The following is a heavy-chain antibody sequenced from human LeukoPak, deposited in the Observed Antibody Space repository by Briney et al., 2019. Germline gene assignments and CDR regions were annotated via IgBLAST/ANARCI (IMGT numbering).Heavy chain of an antibody. J-gene: IGHJ4*02. CDR3: ARSPSSTVVTRYLDY. D-gene: IGHD4-23*01. V-gene: IGHV4-30-2*01. Sequence: SETLSLTCAVSGGSISSGGYSWSWIRQPPGKGLEWIGYIYHSGSTYYNPSLKSRVTISVDRSKNQFSLKLSSVTAADTAVYYCARSPSSTVVTRYLDYWGQGTLVTVSS. CDR2: IYHSGST. CDR1: GGSISSGGYS.